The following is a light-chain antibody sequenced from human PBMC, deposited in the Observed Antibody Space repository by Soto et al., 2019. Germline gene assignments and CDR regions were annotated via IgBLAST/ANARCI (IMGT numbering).Light chain of an antibody. CDR1: QDISSF. V-gene: IGKV1-9*01. CDR2: AAS. J-gene: IGKJ4*01. Sequence: IQLTQSPSSLSASVGDRVTITCRASQDISSFLAWYQQRPGKAPNLLIYAASTLQRGVPSRFSGSGSGTDFTLIISSLQPEDFATYYCQQYLDTLLTFGGGTKVEIK. CDR3: QQYLDTLLT.